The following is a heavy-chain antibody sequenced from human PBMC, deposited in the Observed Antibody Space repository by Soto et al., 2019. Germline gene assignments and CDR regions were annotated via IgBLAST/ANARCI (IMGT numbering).Heavy chain of an antibody. J-gene: IGHJ4*02. D-gene: IGHD6-19*01. Sequence: AASVKVSCKASGYTFTSYGISWVRQAPGQGLEWMGWISAYNGNTDYAQKLQGRVTMTTDTSTSTAYMELRGLRSDDTAVYYCARVRERYSSGWYSIHFDYWGQGTLVTVSS. CDR1: GYTFTSYG. CDR3: ARVRERYSSGWYSIHFDY. CDR2: ISAYNGNT. V-gene: IGHV1-18*01.